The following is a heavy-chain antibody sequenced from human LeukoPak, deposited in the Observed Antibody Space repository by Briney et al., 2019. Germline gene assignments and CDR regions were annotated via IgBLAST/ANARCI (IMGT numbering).Heavy chain of an antibody. CDR1: GGFVSSNY. CDR3: ARAEQWLVPSVSFDY. V-gene: IGHV4-59*02. CDR2: IYYSGST. Sequence: SETLSLTCTVSGGFVSSNYWSWIRQPPGKGLEWIGYIYYSGSTNYNPSLKSRVTISVDTSKNQISLKLSPATAADTAVYYCARAEQWLVPSVSFDYWGQGTLVTVSS. J-gene: IGHJ4*02. D-gene: IGHD6-19*01.